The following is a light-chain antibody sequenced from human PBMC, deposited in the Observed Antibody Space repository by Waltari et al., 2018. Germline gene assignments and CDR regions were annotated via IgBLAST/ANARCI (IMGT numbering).Light chain of an antibody. CDR1: QSVSTF. Sequence: EVVLTPIPGTLSLSPGEGATLFCRASQSVSTFLAWYQQKAGQAPRLLIYGASSRATGIPDRFSGSGSGTDFSLTISRLEPEDFAVYYCQNHERLPATFGQGTKVEIK. CDR3: QNHERLPAT. V-gene: IGKV3-20*01. J-gene: IGKJ1*01. CDR2: GAS.